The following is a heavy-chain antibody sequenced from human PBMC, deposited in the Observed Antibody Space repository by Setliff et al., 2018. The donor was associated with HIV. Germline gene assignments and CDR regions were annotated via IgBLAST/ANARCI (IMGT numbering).Heavy chain of an antibody. Sequence: GGSLGLSCAASGLTFSSYAMHWVRKAPGKGLEWVAVISYDGSNKYYADSVKGRFTISRDNSKNTLYLQMNSLRAEDTAVYYCAREYDVLTGYYISAFDIWGQGTMVTVSS. D-gene: IGHD3-9*01. CDR1: GLTFSSYA. CDR2: ISYDGSNK. J-gene: IGHJ3*02. CDR3: AREYDVLTGYYISAFDI. V-gene: IGHV3-30*04.